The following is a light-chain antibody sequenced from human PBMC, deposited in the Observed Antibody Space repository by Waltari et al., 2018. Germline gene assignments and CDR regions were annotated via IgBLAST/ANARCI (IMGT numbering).Light chain of an antibody. J-gene: IGKJ1*01. V-gene: IGKV3-20*01. CDR2: GAS. CDR3: QQYGSSPVT. Sequence: ESVLTQSPGTLSLSPGERATLSCRASQSVSNNYLAWYHQKPGQPPRLLIYGASSRATGTPDRFSGSGSGTDFPVTISRLEHEDFAVYYCQQYGSSPVTFGQGTKVEIK. CDR1: QSVSNNY.